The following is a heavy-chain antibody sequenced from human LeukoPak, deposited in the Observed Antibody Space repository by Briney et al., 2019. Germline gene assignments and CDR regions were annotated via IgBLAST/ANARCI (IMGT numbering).Heavy chain of an antibody. J-gene: IGHJ6*02. Sequence: PGGSLRLSCAASGFIVSNNYMSWVRQAPGKGLEWVSLIYSGGDKRYAASVKGRFAISRDNSKKTLYLQMNSLRSDDAAVYYCARAKIIHSITHMDVWGQGTTVTVSS. CDR2: IYSGGDK. D-gene: IGHD2/OR15-2a*01. CDR1: GFIVSNNY. V-gene: IGHV3-53*05. CDR3: ARAKIIHSITHMDV.